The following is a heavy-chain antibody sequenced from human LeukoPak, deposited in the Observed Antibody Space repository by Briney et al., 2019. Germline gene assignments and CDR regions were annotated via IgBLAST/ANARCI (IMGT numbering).Heavy chain of an antibody. Sequence: GGSLRLSCAASGFTFSSYSMNWVRQAPGKGLEWVSSISSSSSYIYYADSVKGRFTISSDNAKNSLYLQMNSLRAEDTAVYYCARDQASYYYDSSGPIDYWGQGTLVTVSS. D-gene: IGHD3-22*01. CDR1: GFTFSSYS. CDR3: ARDQASYYYDSSGPIDY. J-gene: IGHJ4*02. CDR2: ISSSSSYI. V-gene: IGHV3-21*01.